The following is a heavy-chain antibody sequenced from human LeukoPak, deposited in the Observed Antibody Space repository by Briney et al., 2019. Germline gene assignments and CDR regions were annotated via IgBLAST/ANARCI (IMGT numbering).Heavy chain of an antibody. CDR2: IYYSGST. D-gene: IGHD6-13*01. CDR1: GGSISSYY. Sequence: SETLSLTCTVSGGSISSYYWSWIRQPPGMGLEWIGNIYYSGSTNYNPSLKSRVTISVDTSKNQFSLKLSSVTAADTAVYYCARGEAAAGPWLGWFDPWGQGTLVTVSS. J-gene: IGHJ5*02. V-gene: IGHV4-59*01. CDR3: ARGEAAAGPWLGWFDP.